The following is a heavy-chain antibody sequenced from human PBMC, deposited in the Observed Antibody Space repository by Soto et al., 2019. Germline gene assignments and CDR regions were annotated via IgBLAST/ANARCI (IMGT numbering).Heavy chain of an antibody. V-gene: IGHV1-69*12. CDR3: ARHVPAAAYYCGMDV. Sequence: QVQLVQSGAEVKKPGSSVKVSCKASGGTFSSYAISWVRQAPGQGLEWMGGIIPIFGTANYAQKVQGRVTITADESTSTAYMEMSSLRAEDTAVYYCARHVPAAAYYCGMDVWGQGTTVTVSS. D-gene: IGHD2-2*01. CDR1: GGTFSSYA. CDR2: IIPIFGTA. J-gene: IGHJ6*02.